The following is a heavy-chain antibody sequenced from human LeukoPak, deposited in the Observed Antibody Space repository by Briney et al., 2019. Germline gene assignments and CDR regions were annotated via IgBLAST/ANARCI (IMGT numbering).Heavy chain of an antibody. CDR3: AGGGYSGYADF. CDR2: IYYSGST. V-gene: IGHV4-59*12. J-gene: IGHJ4*02. D-gene: IGHD5-12*01. Sequence: SETLSLTCTVSGGSISSYYWSWIRQPPGKGLEWIGYIYYSGSTNYNPSLKSRVTISVDTSKNQFSLKLSSVTAADTAVYYCAGGGYSGYADFWGQGTLVTVSS. CDR1: GGSISSYY.